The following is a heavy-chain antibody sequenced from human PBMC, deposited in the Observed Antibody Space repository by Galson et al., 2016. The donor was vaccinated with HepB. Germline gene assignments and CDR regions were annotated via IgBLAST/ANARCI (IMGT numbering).Heavy chain of an antibody. V-gene: IGHV3-9*01. J-gene: IGHJ4*02. CDR2: ISWNSGTI. D-gene: IGHD3-22*01. Sequence: SLRLSCAASGFTFDDYAMHWVRQAPGKGLEWVSGISWNSGTIGYADSVKGRFTISRDNAKNSLYLQMNSLRAEDTALYYCARDSGLYYDTIGFPEFWGQGTLVTVSS. CDR1: GFTFDDYA. CDR3: ARDSGLYYDTIGFPEF.